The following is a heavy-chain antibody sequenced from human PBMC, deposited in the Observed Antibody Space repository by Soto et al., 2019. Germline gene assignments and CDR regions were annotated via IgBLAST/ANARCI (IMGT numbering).Heavy chain of an antibody. CDR2: ISYDGIQK. D-gene: IGHD3-9*01. J-gene: IGHJ4*02. Sequence: QVQLVESGGGVVQPGRSLRLSCTDSGFTFSTYGMHWVRQAPGKGLEWVAVISYDGIQKYYADFVEGRFTISRDNSEKTVYLQMNSLRPEDTAVYYCARDRRYFYWLASLEYWGQGTQVTVSS. V-gene: IGHV3-30*03. CDR3: ARDRRYFYWLASLEY. CDR1: GFTFSTYG.